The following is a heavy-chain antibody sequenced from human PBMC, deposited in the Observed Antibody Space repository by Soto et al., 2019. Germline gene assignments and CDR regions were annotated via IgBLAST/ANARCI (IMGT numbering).Heavy chain of an antibody. V-gene: IGHV1-46*01. D-gene: IGHD3-22*01. Sequence: QVQLVQSGAEVKKPGASVKVSCKASGYTFTSYYMHWVRQAPGQGLEWMGIINPSGGSTSYAQKVQGRVTMTRDTSTSTVYMELSSLRSEDTAVYYCARDGGHYYDSSGYYQPPYWYFDLWGRGTLVTVSS. CDR3: ARDGGHYYDSSGYYQPPYWYFDL. J-gene: IGHJ2*01. CDR1: GYTFTSYY. CDR2: INPSGGST.